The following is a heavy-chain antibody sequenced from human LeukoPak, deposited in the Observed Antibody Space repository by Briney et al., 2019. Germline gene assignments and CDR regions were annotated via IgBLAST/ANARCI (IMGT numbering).Heavy chain of an antibody. V-gene: IGHV3-21*01. Sequence: GGSLRLSCAASGFTFSSYSMNWVRQAPGKGLEWVSSISSSSSYIYYADSVKGRFTISRDNAKDSLYLQMNSLTAEDTAVYYCARKDTAIDYWGQGTLVTVSS. CDR2: ISSSSSYI. D-gene: IGHD5-18*01. CDR3: ARKDTAIDY. J-gene: IGHJ4*02. CDR1: GFTFSSYS.